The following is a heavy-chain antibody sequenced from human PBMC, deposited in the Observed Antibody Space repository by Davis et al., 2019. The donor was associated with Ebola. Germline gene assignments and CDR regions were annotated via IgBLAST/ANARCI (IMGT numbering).Heavy chain of an antibody. CDR1: GSTFTSFS. D-gene: IGHD6-19*01. CDR3: ARGGYGSGWYFDY. J-gene: IGHJ4*02. CDR2: TSSSGSYI. Sequence: PGGSLRPPCPPPGSTFTSFSANWVRHPPGKWMEWVSSTSSSGSYIYYADSVKGRFTISRDNAQNSLYLQMNSQRAEDTAVYYCARGGYGSGWYFDYWGQGTLVTVSS. V-gene: IGHV3-21*01.